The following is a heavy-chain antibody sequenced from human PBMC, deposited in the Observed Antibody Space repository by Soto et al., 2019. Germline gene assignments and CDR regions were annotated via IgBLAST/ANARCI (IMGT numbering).Heavy chain of an antibody. J-gene: IGHJ6*02. CDR1: GFTFRTYA. CDR2: IIGSGGST. D-gene: IGHD6-13*01. Sequence: EVQLLESGGGLVQPGGSLRLSCAASGFTFRTYAMNWVRQVPGKGLEWVSGIIGSGGSTYYADSVKGRFTISRDNSKNTVFLQMNRLRAEDTAVYFCAKGMQQLVYQTGMDVWGQGTTVTVSS. V-gene: IGHV3-23*01. CDR3: AKGMQQLVYQTGMDV.